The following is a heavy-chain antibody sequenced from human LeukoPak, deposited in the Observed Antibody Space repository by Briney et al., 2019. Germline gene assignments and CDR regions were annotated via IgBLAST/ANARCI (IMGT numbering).Heavy chain of an antibody. CDR1: GYTFTIYA. CDR3: ARDLGLHWFDP. J-gene: IGHJ5*02. Sequence: GASVKVSCKASGYTFTIYAISWVRQAPGQGLEWMGGIIPIFGTANYAQKFQGRVTITADESTSTAYMELSSLRSEDTAVYYCARDLGLHWFDPWGQGTLVTVSS. V-gene: IGHV1-69*13. CDR2: IIPIFGTA. D-gene: IGHD7-27*01.